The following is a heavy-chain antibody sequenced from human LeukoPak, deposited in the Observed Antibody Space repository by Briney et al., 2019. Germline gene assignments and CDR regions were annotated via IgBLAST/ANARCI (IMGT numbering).Heavy chain of an antibody. D-gene: IGHD3-3*01. Sequence: GGSLRLSCAASGFTFSSYSMNWVRQAPGKGLEWVSYISSSSSTIYYADSVKGRFTTSRDNAKNSLYLQMNSLRAEDTAVYYCARDRNTIFGVVISYMDVWGKGTTVTVSS. CDR2: ISSSSSTI. CDR3: ARDRNTIFGVVISYMDV. V-gene: IGHV3-48*01. J-gene: IGHJ6*03. CDR1: GFTFSSYS.